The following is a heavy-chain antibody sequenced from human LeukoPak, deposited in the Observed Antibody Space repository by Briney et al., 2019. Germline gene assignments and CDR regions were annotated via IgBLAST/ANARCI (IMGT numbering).Heavy chain of an antibody. Sequence: ASVTVSCTASGYTFTIYGISWVRQAPGQGLEWMGLISAYSGNTNFAQKLQGRGTMTTDTSTSTAYMELRSLRSDDTAVYFCARGADTGSYGSLVYFDYWGQGTLVTVSS. D-gene: IGHD3-16*01. V-gene: IGHV1-18*01. CDR1: GYTFTIYG. J-gene: IGHJ4*02. CDR2: ISAYSGNT. CDR3: ARGADTGSYGSLVYFDY.